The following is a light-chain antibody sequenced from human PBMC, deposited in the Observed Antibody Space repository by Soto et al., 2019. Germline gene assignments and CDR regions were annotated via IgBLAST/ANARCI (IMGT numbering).Light chain of an antibody. CDR2: QDS. CDR1: KLGDKY. J-gene: IGLJ1*01. CDR3: QAWDSSTYV. Sequence: SYELTQPPSVSVSPEQTASITCSGDKLGDKYACWYQQKPGQSPVLVIYQDSKRPSGIPERFSGSNSGNTATLTISGTQAMDEADYYCQAWDSSTYVFGTETQLTVL. V-gene: IGLV3-1*01.